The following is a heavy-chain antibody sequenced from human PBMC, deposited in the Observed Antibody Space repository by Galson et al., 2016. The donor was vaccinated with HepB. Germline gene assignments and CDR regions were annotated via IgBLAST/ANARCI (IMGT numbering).Heavy chain of an antibody. CDR1: GGSISSSHYY. V-gene: IGHV4-39*01. J-gene: IGHJ4*02. CDR2: VYYSGST. D-gene: IGHD1-26*01. CDR3: ATYLGGRVRASDY. Sequence: SETLSLTCTVSGGSISSSHYYCGWIRQPPGKGLEWIGNVYYSGSTYYNPSLKSRVTISVDTSKNQFSLKLTSVTAADTAVYYCATYLGGRVRASDYWGQGTLVTVSS.